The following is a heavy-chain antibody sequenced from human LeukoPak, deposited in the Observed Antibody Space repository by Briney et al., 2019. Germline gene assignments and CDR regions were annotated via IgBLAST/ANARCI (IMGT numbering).Heavy chain of an antibody. J-gene: IGHJ4*02. CDR2: INHNGNVN. V-gene: IGHV3-7*03. D-gene: IGHD4-17*01. Sequence: GGSLRLSCAASGFTFSSYWMNLARQAPGKGLEWVASINHNGNVNYYVDSVKGRFTISRDNAKNSLYLQMNSLRAEDAAVYYCARDLTVTTYWGQGTLVTVSS. CDR3: ARDLTVTTY. CDR1: GFTFSSYW.